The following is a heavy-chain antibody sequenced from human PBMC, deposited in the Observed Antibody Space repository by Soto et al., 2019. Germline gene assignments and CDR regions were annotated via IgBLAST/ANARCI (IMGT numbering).Heavy chain of an antibody. D-gene: IGHD3-10*01. Sequence: SEILSVTAPDSGGSISSYYWGWFRQPAGKGLEWIGRMYTTGSTNYNPSLKSRVSMSLDTSKNQFSLKLSSLTAADTGVYYCARDLHYYGSGSHLSLLEYWGQGSLVRVSS. J-gene: IGHJ4*02. CDR2: MYTTGST. CDR1: GGSISSYY. CDR3: ARDLHYYGSGSHLSLLEY. V-gene: IGHV4-4*07.